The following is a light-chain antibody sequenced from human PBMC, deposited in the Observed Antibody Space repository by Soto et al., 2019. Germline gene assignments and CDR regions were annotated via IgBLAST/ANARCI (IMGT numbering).Light chain of an antibody. J-gene: IGLJ2*01. CDR1: SSDVGGYNY. Sequence: QSVLTQPPSASGSPGQSVTISCTGTSSDVGGYNYVSWYQHHPGKAPKLMIYELSKRPSGVPDRFSGSKSGNTASLTVSGLQAEDEADYYCSSYAGSNNFVVFGGGTKLTVL. V-gene: IGLV2-8*01. CDR2: ELS. CDR3: SSYAGSNNFVV.